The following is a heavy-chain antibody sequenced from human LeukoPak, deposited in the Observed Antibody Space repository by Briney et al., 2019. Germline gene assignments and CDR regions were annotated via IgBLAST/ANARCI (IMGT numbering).Heavy chain of an antibody. CDR2: ISYDGSNK. V-gene: IGHV3-30*03. CDR3: ARDDCSSTSCLLFDY. J-gene: IGHJ4*02. Sequence: GGSLRLSCAASGFTFSSYGMHWVRQAPGKGLEWVAVISYDGSNKYYADSVKGRFTISRDNSKSTLYLQMNSLRAEDTAVYYCARDDCSSTSCLLFDYWGQGTLVTVSS. CDR1: GFTFSSYG. D-gene: IGHD2-2*01.